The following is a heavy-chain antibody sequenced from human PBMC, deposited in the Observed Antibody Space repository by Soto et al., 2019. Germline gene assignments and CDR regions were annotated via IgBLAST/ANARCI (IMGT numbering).Heavy chain of an antibody. CDR1: GGSISGFY. CDR3: ARDRYGLDV. Sequence: SETLSLTCTVSGGSISGFYWSWIRQPPGKGLEWIGYIYYSGSTNYNPSLESRVTISVDTSKNQFSLKLTSLSAADTAVYFCARDRYGLDVWGQGTTVTVPS. CDR2: IYYSGST. V-gene: IGHV4-59*12. J-gene: IGHJ6*02.